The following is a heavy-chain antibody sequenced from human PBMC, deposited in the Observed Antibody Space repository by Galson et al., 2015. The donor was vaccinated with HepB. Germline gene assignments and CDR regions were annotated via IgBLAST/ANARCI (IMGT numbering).Heavy chain of an antibody. V-gene: IGHV3-11*06. CDR1: GFTFSDYY. CDR3: ARGGLDDSSEYDAFDI. Sequence: SLRLSCAASGFTFSDYYMSWIRQAPGKGLEWVSYISSTSSYTNYADSVKGRFTISRDNAKNSLYLQMNSLRAEDTAVYYCARGGLDDSSEYDAFDIWGQGTMVTVSS. CDR2: ISSTSSYT. J-gene: IGHJ3*02. D-gene: IGHD3-22*01.